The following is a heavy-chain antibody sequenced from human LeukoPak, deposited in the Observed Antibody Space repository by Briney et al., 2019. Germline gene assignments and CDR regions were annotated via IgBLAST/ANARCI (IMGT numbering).Heavy chain of an antibody. CDR3: ARDITMVRGVSGGVGC. D-gene: IGHD3-10*01. CDR2: ISAYNGNT. CDR1: GYTFTSYG. V-gene: IGHV1-18*01. Sequence: ASVKVSCKASGYTFTSYGISWVRQAPGQGLEWMGWISAYNGNTNYAQKLQGRVTMTTDTSTSTAYMELRSLRSDDTAVYYCARDITMVRGVSGGVGCWGQGTLVTVSS. J-gene: IGHJ4*02.